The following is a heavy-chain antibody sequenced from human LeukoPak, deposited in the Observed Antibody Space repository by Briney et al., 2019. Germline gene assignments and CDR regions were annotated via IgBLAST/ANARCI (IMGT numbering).Heavy chain of an antibody. J-gene: IGHJ4*02. Sequence: ASVKVSCKASGYTFTTYGISWVRQAPGQGLEWMGWISAYNGNTNYAQKFQGRVTMTTDTSTSTDYMELRSLRSGDTAVYYCARGDFWSGYPFDYWGQGTLVTVSS. CDR2: ISAYNGNT. D-gene: IGHD3-3*01. CDR3: ARGDFWSGYPFDY. CDR1: GYTFTTYG. V-gene: IGHV1-18*01.